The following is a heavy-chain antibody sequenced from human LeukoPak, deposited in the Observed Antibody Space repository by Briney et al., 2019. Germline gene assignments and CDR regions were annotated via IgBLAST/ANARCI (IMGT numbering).Heavy chain of an antibody. Sequence: GASVKVSCKASGGTFSSYAISWVRQAPGQGLEWMRGIIPIFGTANYAQKFQGRVTITADESTSTAYMELSSLRSEDTAVYYCARLSPGPYYYYGMDVWGQGTTVTVSS. CDR3: ARLSPGPYYYYGMDV. J-gene: IGHJ6*02. V-gene: IGHV1-69*13. CDR2: IIPIFGTA. CDR1: GGTFSSYA. D-gene: IGHD1-14*01.